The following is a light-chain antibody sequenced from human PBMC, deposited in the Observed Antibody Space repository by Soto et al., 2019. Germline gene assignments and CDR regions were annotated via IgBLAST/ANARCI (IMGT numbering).Light chain of an antibody. V-gene: IGKV1-33*01. J-gene: IGKJ4*01. CDR1: QDIRNY. Sequence: DIQMTQSPSSLSATVGDRVTITCQASQDIRNYLNWYQQKPGKAPKLLIYDASNLETGVPSRFSGSGSGTDFTFTISSLQPEDIATYYCQQYRNLVALTFGGGTKVDIK. CDR3: QQYRNLVALT. CDR2: DAS.